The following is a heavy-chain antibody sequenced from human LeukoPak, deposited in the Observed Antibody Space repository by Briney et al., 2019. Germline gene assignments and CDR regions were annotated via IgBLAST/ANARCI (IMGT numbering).Heavy chain of an antibody. CDR3: ARETRNSAMVRDYYFDY. CDR2: RSSSGNTI. V-gene: IGHV3-11*01. J-gene: IGHJ4*02. Sequence: PGGSLRLSCAASGFTFSDYYMNWIRQAPGKGLEWISYRSSSGNTIYYADSVKGRFTISRDNAKNSLYLQMNSLRAEDTAVYYCARETRNSAMVRDYYFDYWGQGTLVTASS. D-gene: IGHD3-10*01. CDR1: GFTFSDYY.